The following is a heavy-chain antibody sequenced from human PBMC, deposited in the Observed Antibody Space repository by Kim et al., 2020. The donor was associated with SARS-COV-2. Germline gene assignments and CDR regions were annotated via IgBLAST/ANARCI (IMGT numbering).Heavy chain of an antibody. CDR2: ISLDGSFL. CDR1: GITFSSVG. CDR3: AKMGCSGGTCSADY. Sequence: GGSLRLSCAVSGITFSSVGMHWVRQAPGKGLEWVAVISLDGSFLDYAASVKGRFTISRDNSRNSLFLQMNSLTAADTAVYYCAKMGCSGGTCSADYWGQGTLVTVSS. J-gene: IGHJ4*02. V-gene: IGHV3-30*18. D-gene: IGHD2-15*01.